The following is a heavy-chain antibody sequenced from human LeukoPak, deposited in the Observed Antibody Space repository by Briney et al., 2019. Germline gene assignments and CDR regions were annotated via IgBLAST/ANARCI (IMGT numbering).Heavy chain of an antibody. D-gene: IGHD3-10*01. CDR1: GGTFSSYA. CDR3: ASIAALGVYGSMDY. V-gene: IGHV1-69*13. CDR2: IIPIFGTA. J-gene: IGHJ4*02. Sequence: VASVKVSCKASGGTFSSYAISWVRQAPGQGLEWMGGIIPIFGTANYAQKFRGRVTITADESTSTAYMELSSLRSEDTAVYYCASIAALGVYGSMDYWGQGTLVTVSS.